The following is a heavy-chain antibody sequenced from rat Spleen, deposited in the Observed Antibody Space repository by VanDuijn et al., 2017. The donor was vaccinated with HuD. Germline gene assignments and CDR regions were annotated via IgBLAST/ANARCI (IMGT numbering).Heavy chain of an antibody. CDR3: TTDNSGGFAY. CDR2: ITNGGGTT. Sequence: EVQLVESDGGLVQPGRSLKLSCAASGFTFSYYYMAWVRQTPTKGLEWVASITNGGGTTYYQDSMKGRFTISRDNAKSTLYLQMDSLRSEDTATYYCTTDNSGGFAYWGQGTLVTVSS. D-gene: IGHD4-3*01. V-gene: IGHV5-27*01. J-gene: IGHJ3*01. CDR1: GFTFSYYY.